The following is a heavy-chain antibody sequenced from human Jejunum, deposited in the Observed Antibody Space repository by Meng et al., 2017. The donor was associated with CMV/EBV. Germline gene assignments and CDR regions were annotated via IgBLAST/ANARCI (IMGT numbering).Heavy chain of an antibody. J-gene: IGHJ4*02. CDR1: FTFSGSA. D-gene: IGHD2-2*01. Sequence: FTFSGSAIHWVRQASGKGLEWVGRIRSKTYSYATAYAASVKGRFTISRDESKNTAYLQMNSLKAEDTALYYCTRVVPGASAAFFDYWGQGTLVTVSS. V-gene: IGHV3-73*01. CDR3: TRVVPGASAAFFDY. CDR2: IRSKTYSYAT.